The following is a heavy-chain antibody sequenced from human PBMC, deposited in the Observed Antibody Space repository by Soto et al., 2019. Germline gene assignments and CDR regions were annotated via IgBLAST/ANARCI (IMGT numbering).Heavy chain of an antibody. J-gene: IGHJ4*02. CDR2: IYYSGST. V-gene: IGHV4-30-4*01. CDR3: AREGPSFCSSTSCYAYYFDY. Sequence: PSETLSLTCTVSGGSISSGDYYWSWIRQPPGKGLEWIGCIYYSGSTYYNPSLKSRVTISVDTSKNQFSLKLSSVTAADTAVYYCAREGPSFCSSTSCYAYYFDYWGQGTLVTASS. CDR1: GGSISSGDYY. D-gene: IGHD2-2*01.